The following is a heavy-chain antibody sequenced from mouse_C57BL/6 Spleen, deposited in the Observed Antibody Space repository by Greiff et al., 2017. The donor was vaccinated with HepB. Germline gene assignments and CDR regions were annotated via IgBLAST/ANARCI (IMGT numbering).Heavy chain of an antibody. J-gene: IGHJ2*01. CDR3: ARAPGSNYDY. CDR1: GYSITSGYY. Sequence: VQLQQSGPGLVKPSQSLSLTCSVTGYSITSGYYWNWIRQFPGNKLEWMGYISYDGSNNYNPSLKNRISITRDTSKNQFFLKLNSVTTEDTATYYCARAPGSNYDYWGQGTTLTVSS. D-gene: IGHD2-5*01. CDR2: ISYDGSN. V-gene: IGHV3-6*01.